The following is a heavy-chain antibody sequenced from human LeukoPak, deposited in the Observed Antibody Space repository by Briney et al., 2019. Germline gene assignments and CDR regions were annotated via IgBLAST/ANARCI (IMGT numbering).Heavy chain of an antibody. CDR2: ISYDGSNK. CDR3: ARSSPTMVSDAFDI. J-gene: IGHJ3*02. CDR1: GFTFSSYA. V-gene: IGHV3-30*04. D-gene: IGHD3-10*01. Sequence: GGSLRLSCAASGFTFSSYAMHWVRQAPGKGLEWVAIISYDGSNKYYADSVKGRLTISRDNSKNTLYLQMSSLRAADTAVYSCARSSPTMVSDAFDIWGQGTLVTVSS.